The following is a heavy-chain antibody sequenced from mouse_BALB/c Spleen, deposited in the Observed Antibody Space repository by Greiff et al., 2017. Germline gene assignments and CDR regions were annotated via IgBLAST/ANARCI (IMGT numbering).Heavy chain of an antibody. CDR3: ARSLGRGYYAMDY. D-gene: IGHD4-1*01. V-gene: IGHV1S81*02. J-gene: IGHJ4*01. CDR2: INPSNGRT. Sequence: QVQLQQPGAELVKPGASVKLSCKASGYTFTSYWMHWVKQRPGQGLEWIGEINPSNGRTNYNEKFKSKATLTVDKSSSTAYMQLSSLTSEDSAVYYCARSLGRGYYAMDYWGQGTSVTVSS. CDR1: GYTFTSYW.